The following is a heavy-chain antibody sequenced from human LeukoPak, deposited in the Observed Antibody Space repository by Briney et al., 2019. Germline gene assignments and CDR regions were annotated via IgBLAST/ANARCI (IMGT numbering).Heavy chain of an antibody. Sequence: GGSLRLSCAASGFTFSSYAMGWVRQAPGKGLEWVSAISGSGGSTYYADSVKGRFTISRDNSKNTLYLQMNSLRAEDTAVYYCAKDIRGYSYGPLDYWGQGTLVTVSS. CDR1: GFTFSSYA. V-gene: IGHV3-23*01. D-gene: IGHD5-18*01. CDR2: ISGSGGST. J-gene: IGHJ4*02. CDR3: AKDIRGYSYGPLDY.